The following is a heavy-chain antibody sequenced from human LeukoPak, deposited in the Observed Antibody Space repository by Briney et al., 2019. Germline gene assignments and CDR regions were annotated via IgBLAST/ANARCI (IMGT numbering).Heavy chain of an antibody. CDR2: INHSGST. CDR1: GGSFSGYY. Sequence: PSETLSLTCAVYGGSFSGYYWSWIRQPPGKGLEWIGEINHSGSTNYNPSLESRVTISVDTSKNQFSLKLSSVTAADTAVYYCARTADDYGDYVTFDYWGQGTLVTVSS. V-gene: IGHV4-34*01. J-gene: IGHJ4*02. D-gene: IGHD4-17*01. CDR3: ARTADDYGDYVTFDY.